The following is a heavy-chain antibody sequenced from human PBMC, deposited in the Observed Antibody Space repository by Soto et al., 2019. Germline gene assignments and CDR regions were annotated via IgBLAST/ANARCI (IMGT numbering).Heavy chain of an antibody. D-gene: IGHD1-7*01. CDR3: ARFPLGDWNYVFDY. CDR2: IYPGDSDT. CDR1: GYRFISFW. V-gene: IGHV5-51*01. Sequence: KRSGKGCGYRFISFWVGWVSQMPGKGLEWMGIIYPGDSDTRYSPSFQGQVTISADKSISTAYLQWSSLKASDTAMYYCARFPLGDWNYVFDYWGQGTLVTVSS. J-gene: IGHJ4*02.